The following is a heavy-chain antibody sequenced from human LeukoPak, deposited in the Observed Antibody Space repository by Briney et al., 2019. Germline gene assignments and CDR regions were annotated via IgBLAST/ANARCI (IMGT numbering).Heavy chain of an antibody. D-gene: IGHD2-2*01. Sequence: SETLSLTCTVSGDSISSSSYYWGWIRQPPGKGLEWIGSIYYSGSTYYNPSLKSRVTISVDTSKNQFSLKLSSVTAADTAVYYCARARGIVVVPAAIDWFDPWGQGTLVTVSS. V-gene: IGHV4-39*07. CDR1: GDSISSSSYY. J-gene: IGHJ5*02. CDR3: ARARGIVVVPAAIDWFDP. CDR2: IYYSGST.